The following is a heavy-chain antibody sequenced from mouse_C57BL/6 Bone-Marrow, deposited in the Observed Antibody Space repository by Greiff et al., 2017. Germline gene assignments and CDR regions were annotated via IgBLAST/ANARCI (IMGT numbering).Heavy chain of an antibody. CDR1: GYSITSGYY. CDR2: ISYDGSN. Sequence: VQLKESGPGLVKPSQSLSLTCSVTGYSITSGYYWNWIRQFPGNKLEWMGYISYDGSNNSNPSLKNRISITRDTSKNQFFLKLNSVTTEDTATYYCARGNDGSLFDYWGQGTTLTVSS. J-gene: IGHJ2*01. CDR3: ARGNDGSLFDY. D-gene: IGHD2-3*01. V-gene: IGHV3-6*01.